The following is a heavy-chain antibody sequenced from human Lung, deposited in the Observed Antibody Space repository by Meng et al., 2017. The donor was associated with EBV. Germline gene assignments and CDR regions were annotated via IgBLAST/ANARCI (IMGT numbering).Heavy chain of an antibody. D-gene: IGHD2-2*01. CDR2: IKSKPDGGAI. CDR3: TKEAYCSSTTCPAAFDQ. V-gene: IGHV3-15*01. CDR1: VFTFSYAW. J-gene: IGHJ4*02. Sequence: EVQLVESXXGLVKXGGSLRLSXSASVFTFSYAWMTWVRQAPGKGLEWVGRIKSKPDGGAIDYAAPVKGRFTISRDDSENTVYLQMNSLKIEDTAVYYCTKEAYCSSTTCPAAFDQWGQGTLVTVSS.